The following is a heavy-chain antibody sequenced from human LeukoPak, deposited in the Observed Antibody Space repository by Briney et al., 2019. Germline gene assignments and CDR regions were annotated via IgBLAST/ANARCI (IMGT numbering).Heavy chain of an antibody. V-gene: IGHV1-8*02. J-gene: IGHJ5*02. CDR3: ARASPQGTLS. CDR2: MNPNSGNT. CDR1: GGTFSSYA. Sequence: ASVEVSCKASGGTFSSYAISWVRQAPGQGLEWMGWMNPNSGNTGYAQKFQGRVTMTRNTSISTAYMELSSLRSEDTAVYYCARASPQGTLSWGQGTLVTVSS. D-gene: IGHD2-21*01.